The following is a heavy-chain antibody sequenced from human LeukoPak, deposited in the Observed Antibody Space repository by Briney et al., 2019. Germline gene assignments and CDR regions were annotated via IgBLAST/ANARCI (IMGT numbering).Heavy chain of an antibody. CDR2: INTAGSSI. CDR1: GFTFNTW. D-gene: IGHD4-17*01. Sequence: PGGSLRLSCAASGFTFNTWMHWVRQAPGKGLVWVSRINTAGSSITYADSVKGRFSVSRDDAKNTLYLQMYSLRAEDTAVYYCVRDSSVTRMDVWGKGTTVTVSS. CDR3: VRDSSVTRMDV. V-gene: IGHV3-74*03. J-gene: IGHJ6*04.